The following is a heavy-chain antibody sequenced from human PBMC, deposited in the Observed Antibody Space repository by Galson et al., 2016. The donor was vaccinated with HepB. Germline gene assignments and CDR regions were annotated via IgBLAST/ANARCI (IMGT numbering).Heavy chain of an antibody. Sequence: SVTVSCKASGYTFTNYGISWVRQAPGQGLEWMGWISAYNGNTNYEQKFQGRVTMTTDTSASTAYMELRSLRTDDTAVYYCARGGTEDSRGYYVHNFDYWGQGTLVTVSS. CDR2: ISAYNGNT. CDR1: GYTFTNYG. V-gene: IGHV1-18*04. J-gene: IGHJ4*02. CDR3: ARGGTEDSRGYYVHNFDY. D-gene: IGHD3-22*01.